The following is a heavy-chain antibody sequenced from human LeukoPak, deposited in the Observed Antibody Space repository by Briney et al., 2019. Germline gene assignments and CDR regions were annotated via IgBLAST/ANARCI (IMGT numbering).Heavy chain of an antibody. D-gene: IGHD3-16*02. CDR2: INHSGST. CDR3: AREGTYYDYVWGSYRKNFFIDY. CDR1: GGSFSGYY. V-gene: IGHV4-34*01. Sequence: SETLSLTCAVYGGSFSGYYWSWIRQPPGKGLEWIGEINHSGSTNYNPSLKSRVTISVDTSKNQFSLKLSSVTAADTAVYYCAREGTYYDYVWGSYRKNFFIDYWGQGTLVTVSS. J-gene: IGHJ4*02.